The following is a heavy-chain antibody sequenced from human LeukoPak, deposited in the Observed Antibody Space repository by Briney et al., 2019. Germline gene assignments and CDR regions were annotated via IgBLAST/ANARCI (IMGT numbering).Heavy chain of an antibody. D-gene: IGHD6-13*01. J-gene: IGHJ6*02. V-gene: IGHV3-30-3*01. CDR2: ISSDGSNK. CDR3: AREDGQLQLVRNYYYGMDV. Sequence: GGSLRLSCAASGFTFSSYAMYWVRQAPGMGLEWVAVISSDGSNKYYADSVKGRFTISRDNSKNTLYLQMNSLTTEDTAVYYCAREDGQLQLVRNYYYGMDVWGQGTTVTVSS. CDR1: GFTFSSYA.